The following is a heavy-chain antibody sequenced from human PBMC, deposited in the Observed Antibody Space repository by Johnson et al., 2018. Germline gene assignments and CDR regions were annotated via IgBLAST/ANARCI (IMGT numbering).Heavy chain of an antibody. CDR2: IIPILGTA. D-gene: IGHD6-13*01. CDR1: GGTFSSYA. V-gene: IGHV1-69*01. Sequence: QVQLVESGAEVKKPGSSVEVSCKASGGTFSSYAISWVRQAPGQGLEWMGGIIPILGTANYAQKFQDRVTITADESTSTAYMELSRLRSEETAVYYCAREVGAAAGSDYYYGMDVWGQGTTVTVSS. CDR3: AREVGAAAGSDYYYGMDV. J-gene: IGHJ6*02.